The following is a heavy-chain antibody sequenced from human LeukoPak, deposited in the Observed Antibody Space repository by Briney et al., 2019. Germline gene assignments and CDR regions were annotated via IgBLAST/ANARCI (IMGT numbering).Heavy chain of an antibody. D-gene: IGHD3-16*01. J-gene: IGHJ3*02. V-gene: IGHV3-33*01. CDR3: ARDDALGDNALDI. Sequence: YLRISCVESGFTFNSYGMLWASKDPGKGLERVTVIMNDGSQEKYADSVKGRFTISRDNSKNTLFLQMSSLRTEDTAVYYCARDDALGDNALDIWGQGTMVTVSS. CDR1: GFTFNSYG. CDR2: IMNDGSQE.